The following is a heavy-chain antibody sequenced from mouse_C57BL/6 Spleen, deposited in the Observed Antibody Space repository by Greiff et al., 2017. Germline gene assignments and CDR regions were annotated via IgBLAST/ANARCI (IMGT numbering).Heavy chain of an antibody. J-gene: IGHJ2*01. D-gene: IGHD2-12*01. CDR1: GYAFSSSW. CDR2: IYPGDGDT. CDR3: ATYREGY. V-gene: IGHV1-82*01. Sequence: ESGPELVKPGASVKISCKASGYAFSSSWMNWVKQRPGKGLEWIGRIYPGDGDTNYNGKFKGKATLTADKSSSTAYMQLSSLTSEDSAVYFCATYREGYWGQGTTLTVSS.